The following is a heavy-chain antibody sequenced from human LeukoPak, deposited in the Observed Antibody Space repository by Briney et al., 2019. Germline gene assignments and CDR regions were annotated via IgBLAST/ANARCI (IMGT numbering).Heavy chain of an antibody. CDR3: SKRGIGDLRNTFEL. CDR2: ISGSGGST. D-gene: IGHD3-16*01. Sequence: GGTLRLSCAASGFTFSSYGMSWVRQAPGKGLEWVSAISGSGGSTYYADYVKGRFTISRDNSKNTLYLQMNSLRAEDTAVYYCSKRGIGDLRNTFELWGQGTMVTVSS. CDR1: GFTFSSYG. J-gene: IGHJ3*01. V-gene: IGHV3-23*01.